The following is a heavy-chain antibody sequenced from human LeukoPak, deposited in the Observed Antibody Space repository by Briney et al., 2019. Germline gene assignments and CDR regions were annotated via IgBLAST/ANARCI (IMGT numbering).Heavy chain of an antibody. Sequence: GGSLRLSCAASGFTFSTYPMHWVRQGPAKGLEWVAVVSQDGSEKHYADPVKGRFTILRDDSKNTLYLQMNSLRVEDTALYYCAQGDWVDFCGQGTLVTVSS. J-gene: IGHJ4*02. CDR2: VSQDGSEK. CDR1: GFTFSTYP. V-gene: IGHV3-30-3*01. CDR3: AQGDWVDF. D-gene: IGHD2-21*02.